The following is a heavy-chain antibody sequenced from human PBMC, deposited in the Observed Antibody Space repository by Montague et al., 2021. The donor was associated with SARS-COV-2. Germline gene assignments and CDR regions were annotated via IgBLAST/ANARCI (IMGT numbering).Heavy chain of an antibody. Sequence: SETLSLTCTVSGGSISSSSYYWGWNRQPPGKGLEWNGNNNYSGSTYYNPSLKSRVTISVDTSKNQSSLKLSSVTAADTAVYYCARHKRWRIAAAGRDFDYWGQGTLVTVSS. D-gene: IGHD6-13*01. J-gene: IGHJ4*02. V-gene: IGHV4-39*01. CDR1: GGSISSSSYY. CDR2: NNYSGST. CDR3: ARHKRWRIAAAGRDFDY.